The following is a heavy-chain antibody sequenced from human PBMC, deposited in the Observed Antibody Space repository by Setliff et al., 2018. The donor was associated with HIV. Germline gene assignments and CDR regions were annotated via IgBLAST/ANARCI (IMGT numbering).Heavy chain of an antibody. D-gene: IGHD3-22*01. CDR1: GFSFNNYG. J-gene: IGHJ1*01. V-gene: IGHV3-33*01. CDR2: IWYDGSNR. Sequence: PGGSLRLSCVTSGFSFNNYGMHWVRQAPGKGLEWVAVIWYDGSNRYYADSVKGRVTIARDNPKNTLYLQMNSLRAEDTAVYYCARGRHYDSSGYYRGYFQNWGQGTLVTVSS. CDR3: ARGRHYDSSGYYRGYFQN.